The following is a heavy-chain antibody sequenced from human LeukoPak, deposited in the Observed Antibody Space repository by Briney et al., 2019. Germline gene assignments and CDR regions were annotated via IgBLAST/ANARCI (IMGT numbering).Heavy chain of an antibody. CDR2: ISSSGSTI. J-gene: IGHJ6*04. Sequence: PGGSLRLSCAASGFTFSSYEMNWVRQARGKGREWVSYISSSGSTIYYADSVKGRFTISRDNAKNSLYLQMNSLRAEDTAVYYCAELGITMIGGVWGKGTTVTISS. V-gene: IGHV3-48*03. CDR3: AELGITMIGGV. D-gene: IGHD3-10*02. CDR1: GFTFSSYE.